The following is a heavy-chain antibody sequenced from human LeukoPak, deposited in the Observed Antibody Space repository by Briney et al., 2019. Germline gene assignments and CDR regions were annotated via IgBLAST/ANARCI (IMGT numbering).Heavy chain of an antibody. J-gene: IGHJ4*02. CDR1: GFTFSRYT. CDR2: FSSSGST. D-gene: IGHD3-22*01. V-gene: IGHV3-23*01. Sequence: GGSLRLSCAASGFTFSRYTMNRVRQAPGKGLEWVSVFSSSGSTHYADSVKGRFTISRDNSKNTLYLQMSSLRAEDTAVYYCAKDGLDGRGYYYFDYWGQGTLVTVSS. CDR3: AKDGLDGRGYYYFDY.